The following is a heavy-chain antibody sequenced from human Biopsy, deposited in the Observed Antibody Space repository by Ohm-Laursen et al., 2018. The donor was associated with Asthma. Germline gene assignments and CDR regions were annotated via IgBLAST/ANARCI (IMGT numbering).Heavy chain of an antibody. V-gene: IGHV1-3*01. CDR2: INAGDGNT. Sequence: SVKVSCKASGYTFIHFAIHWVRQAPGQRLEWMGWINAGDGNTKYSQKFQGRVTITRDTSASTAYMDLRSLRSEDTAVYYCARTYFDFLTGQVHDAFAMWGQGTMVTVSS. J-gene: IGHJ3*02. CDR1: GYTFIHFA. D-gene: IGHD3-9*01. CDR3: ARTYFDFLTGQVHDAFAM.